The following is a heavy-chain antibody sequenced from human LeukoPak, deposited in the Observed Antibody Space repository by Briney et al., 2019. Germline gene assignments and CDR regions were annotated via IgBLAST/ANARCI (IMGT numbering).Heavy chain of an antibody. V-gene: IGHV3-33*06. CDR3: AKRTSGSSWYSSDS. CDR1: GFTFSNYD. Sequence: PGRSLRLSCAVSGFTFSNYDMHWVRQAPGKGLEWVAVIWYDGSNKYYADSVKGRFTISRDNSKNTLYLQMNSLRADDTAVYYCAKRTSGSSWYSSDSWGQGTLVTVSS. D-gene: IGHD6-13*01. CDR2: IWYDGSNK. J-gene: IGHJ4*02.